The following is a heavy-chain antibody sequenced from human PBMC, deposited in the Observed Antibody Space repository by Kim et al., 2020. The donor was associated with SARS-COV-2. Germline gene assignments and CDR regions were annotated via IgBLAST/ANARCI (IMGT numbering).Heavy chain of an antibody. CDR2: IRSKANSYAT. D-gene: IGHD3-3*01. V-gene: IGHV3-73*01. Sequence: GGSLRLSCAASGFTFSGSAMHWVRQASGKGLEWVGRIRSKANSYATAYAASVKGRFTISRDDSKNTAYLQMNSLKTEDTAVYYCTSPPAKLRFLEWLPTDWGQGTLVTVSS. CDR3: TSPPAKLRFLEWLPTD. J-gene: IGHJ4*02. CDR1: GFTFSGSA.